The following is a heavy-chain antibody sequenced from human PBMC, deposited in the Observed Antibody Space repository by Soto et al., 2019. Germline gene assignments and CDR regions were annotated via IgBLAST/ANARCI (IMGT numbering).Heavy chain of an antibody. CDR3: AREKDTTMGPSMDV. CDR1: GFSFSSYG. J-gene: IGHJ6*02. D-gene: IGHD5-18*01. V-gene: IGHV3-33*01. Sequence: QAQLAESGGGVVQPGRSLRLSCAASGFSFSSYGMYWVRQAPGKGLDWVAVIWYDGSDKKYADSVKGRFTVSRDNAKNTLYLQMNSLRAEDTAVYYCAREKDTTMGPSMDVWGQGTTVTVSS. CDR2: IWYDGSDK.